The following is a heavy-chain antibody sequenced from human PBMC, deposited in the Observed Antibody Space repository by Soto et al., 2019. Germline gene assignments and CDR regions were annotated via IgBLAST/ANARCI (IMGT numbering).Heavy chain of an antibody. D-gene: IGHD5-18*01. CDR2: THYSGST. Sequence: SETLSLTCTVSGGSISSGDYYWNWIRQPPGKALEWIGYTHYSGSTYYNPSLKSRVTISVDTSKNQFSLMLSSVTAADTAVYYCARGAGGYSYGNFDYWGQGTLVTVSS. CDR3: ARGAGGYSYGNFDY. CDR1: GGSISSGDYY. J-gene: IGHJ4*02. V-gene: IGHV4-30-4*01.